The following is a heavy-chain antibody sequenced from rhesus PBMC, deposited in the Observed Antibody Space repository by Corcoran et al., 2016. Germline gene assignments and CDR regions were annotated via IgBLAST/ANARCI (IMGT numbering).Heavy chain of an antibody. CDR3: ARHNWGSGSWNYFDY. Sequence: QVQLQESGPAVVKPSETLSLTCAVSVGSISSSNWWSWIRTSPGKGLEWIGGIYGSGGSTEYNPSLKSRVTLSIDTAKNQFSLKLSSVTAADTAVYYCARHNWGSGSWNYFDYWGQGVLVTVSS. D-gene: IGHD6-25*01. CDR1: VGSISSSNW. V-gene: IGHV4-93*02. J-gene: IGHJ4*01. CDR2: IYGSGGST.